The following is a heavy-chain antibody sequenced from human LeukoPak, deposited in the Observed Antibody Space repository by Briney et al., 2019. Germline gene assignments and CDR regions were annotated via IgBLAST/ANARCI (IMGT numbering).Heavy chain of an antibody. D-gene: IGHD5-18*01. CDR1: GYTFTGHY. CDR3: ARDLYGYSYGYGYAFDI. CDR2: INPNSGGT. Sequence: GASVKVSCKASGYTFTGHYMHWVRQAPGQGLEWMGWINPNSGGTNYAQKFQGRVTMTRDTSISTAYMELSRLRSDDTAVYYCARDLYGYSYGYGYAFDIWGQGTMVTVSS. V-gene: IGHV1-2*02. J-gene: IGHJ3*02.